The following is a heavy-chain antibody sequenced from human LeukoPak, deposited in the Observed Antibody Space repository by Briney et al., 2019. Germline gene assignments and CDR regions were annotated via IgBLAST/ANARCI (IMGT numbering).Heavy chain of an antibody. CDR1: GFILSHHG. CDR3: ARDAQRRVDYRNSLKN. J-gene: IGHJ4*02. Sequence: GGSLRLSCAASGFILSHHGMHWVRQAPGKGLEWVAVIWSDSTNRFYADSVKGRFTISRDNSQNTVFLQMNSLRVKDTAIYYCARDAQRRVDYRNSLKNWGQGILVTVSS. CDR2: IWSDSTNR. D-gene: IGHD4-11*01. V-gene: IGHV3-33*01.